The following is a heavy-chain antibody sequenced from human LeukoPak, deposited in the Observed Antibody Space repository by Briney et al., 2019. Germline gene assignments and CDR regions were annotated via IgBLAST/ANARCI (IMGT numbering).Heavy chain of an antibody. V-gene: IGHV4-39*01. Sequence: SETLSLTCTVSGVSISSSNPYWGWIRQPPGKGLEWIGSIYYSGNTYYNASLKSQVSISIDTSKNQFSLKLTSVTAADTAVYYCARQAGSGLFILPGGQGTLVTVSS. CDR1: GVSISSSNPY. D-gene: IGHD3/OR15-3a*01. CDR3: ARQAGSGLFILP. J-gene: IGHJ4*02. CDR2: IYYSGNT.